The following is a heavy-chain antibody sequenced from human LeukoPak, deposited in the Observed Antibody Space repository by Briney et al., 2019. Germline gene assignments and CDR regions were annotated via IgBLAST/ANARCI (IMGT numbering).Heavy chain of an antibody. CDR3: VRDSSGTLAFDV. CDR1: GSSIRSAVY. D-gene: IGHD3-22*01. Sequence: SETLSLTCSVSGSSIRSAVYWGWIRPSPGKELEWIGSIYHSGSSYYNPSLKSRLTMSVDTSKNDFSLRLNSVTASDTAIYYCVRDSSGTLAFDVWGQGTMVTVSS. CDR2: IYHSGSS. V-gene: IGHV4-38-2*02. J-gene: IGHJ3*01.